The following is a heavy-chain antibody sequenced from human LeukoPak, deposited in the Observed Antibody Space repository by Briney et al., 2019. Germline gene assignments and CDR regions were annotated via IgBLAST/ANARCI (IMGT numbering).Heavy chain of an antibody. Sequence: SVKVSCKASGGTFSSYAISWVRQAPGQGLEWMGGIIPIFGTANYAQKFQGRVTITADKSTSTAYMELSSLRSEDTAVYYCARGGVGATTSYVYWGQGTLVTVSS. J-gene: IGHJ4*02. V-gene: IGHV1-69*06. CDR3: ARGGVGATTSYVY. CDR1: GGTFSSYA. CDR2: IIPIFGTA. D-gene: IGHD1-26*01.